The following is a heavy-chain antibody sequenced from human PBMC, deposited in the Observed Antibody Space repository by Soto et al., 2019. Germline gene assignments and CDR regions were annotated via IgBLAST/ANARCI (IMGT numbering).Heavy chain of an antibody. J-gene: IGHJ6*02. V-gene: IGHV3-33*01. D-gene: IGHD2-8*01. CDR1: GFSFSSYG. CDR2: IWYDGSNK. CDR3: ARDGCTNGVCYTVSPYYYYGMDV. Sequence: GSLRLSCAASGFSFSSYGMHWVRQAPGKGLEWVAVIWYDGSNKYYADSVKGRFTISRDNSKNTLYLQMNSLRAEDTAVYYCARDGCTNGVCYTVSPYYYYGMDVWGQGTTVTVSS.